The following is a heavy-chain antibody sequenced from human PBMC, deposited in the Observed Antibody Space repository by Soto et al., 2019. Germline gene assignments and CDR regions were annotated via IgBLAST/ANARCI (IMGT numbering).Heavy chain of an antibody. Sequence: ASVKVSCKASGGTFSSYAISWVRQAPGQGLEWMGGIIPIFGTANYAQKFQGRVTITADESTSTAYMELSSLRSEDTAVYYCARARGGPRKQWLVPFDYWGQGTLVTVSS. CDR2: IIPIFGTA. D-gene: IGHD6-19*01. J-gene: IGHJ4*02. CDR1: GGTFSSYA. V-gene: IGHV1-69*13. CDR3: ARARGGPRKQWLVPFDY.